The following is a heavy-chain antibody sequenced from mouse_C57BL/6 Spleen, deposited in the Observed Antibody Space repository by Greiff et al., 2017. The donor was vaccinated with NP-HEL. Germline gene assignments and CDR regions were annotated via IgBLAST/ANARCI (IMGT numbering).Heavy chain of an antibody. CDR2: ISSGSSTI. CDR1: GFTFSDYG. Sequence: EVQLVESGGGLVKPGGSLKLSCAASGFTFSDYGMHWVRQAPEKGLEWVAYISSGSSTIYYADTVKGRFTISRDNAKNTLFLQMTRLRSEDTAMDYCARPPNYYGSSYWYFDVWGTGTTVTVSS. D-gene: IGHD1-1*01. J-gene: IGHJ1*03. V-gene: IGHV5-17*01. CDR3: ARPPNYYGSSYWYFDV.